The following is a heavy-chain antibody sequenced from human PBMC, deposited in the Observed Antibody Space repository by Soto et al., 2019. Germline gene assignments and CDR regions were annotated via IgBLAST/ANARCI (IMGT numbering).Heavy chain of an antibody. D-gene: IGHD3-9*01. V-gene: IGHV4-39*01. Sequence: SETLSLTCTVSGGSISSSSYYWGWIRQPPGKGLEWIGSIYYSGSTYYNPSLKSRVTISVDTSKNQFSLKLSSVTAADTAVYYCARHITVFDWLSYFDYWGQGTLVTVSS. CDR1: GGSISSSSYY. J-gene: IGHJ4*02. CDR2: IYYSGST. CDR3: ARHITVFDWLSYFDY.